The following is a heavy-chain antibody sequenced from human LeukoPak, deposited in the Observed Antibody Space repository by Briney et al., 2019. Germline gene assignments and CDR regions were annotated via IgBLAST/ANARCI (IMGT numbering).Heavy chain of an antibody. V-gene: IGHV3-53*01. D-gene: IGHD5-24*01. CDR3: TRVGYIDEGIDY. CDR1: GFTVSSNY. Sequence: GGSLRLSCAASGFTVSSNYMTWVRQAQGKGLEWVSVIHSGGDTYYADSVKGRFTISRDNAKNSLYLQMNSLRAEDTAIYYCTRVGYIDEGIDYWGQGTLVTVSS. CDR2: IHSGGDT. J-gene: IGHJ4*02.